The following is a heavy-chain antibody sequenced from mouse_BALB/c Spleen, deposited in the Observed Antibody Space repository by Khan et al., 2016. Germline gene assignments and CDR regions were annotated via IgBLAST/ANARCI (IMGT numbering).Heavy chain of an antibody. CDR2: IYPGNVNT. CDR1: GYAFTTYY. D-gene: IGHD1-1*01. CDR3: ASGLLFWFTY. V-gene: IGHV1S56*01. J-gene: IGHJ3*01. Sequence: QVQLKESGPELVKPGASVRISCKASGYAFTTYYIHWLKQRPGQGLEWIGWIYPGNVNTKYNDKFKGKATLTADKSSSTAYMQLSSLTSEDSAVYFCASGLLFWFTYWGQGTLVTVSA.